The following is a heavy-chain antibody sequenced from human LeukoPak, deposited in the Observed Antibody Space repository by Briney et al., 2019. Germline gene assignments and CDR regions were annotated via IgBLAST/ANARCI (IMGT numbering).Heavy chain of an antibody. Sequence: PSETLSLTCTVSGGSISSYYWSWIRQPPGKGLEWIGYIYYGGSTNYNPSLKSRVTISVDTSKNQFSLKLSSVTAADTAVYYCARGVPAAIDSYYFDYWGQGTLVTVSS. CDR1: GGSISSYY. D-gene: IGHD2-2*01. CDR3: ARGVPAAIDSYYFDY. CDR2: IYYGGST. J-gene: IGHJ4*02. V-gene: IGHV4-59*01.